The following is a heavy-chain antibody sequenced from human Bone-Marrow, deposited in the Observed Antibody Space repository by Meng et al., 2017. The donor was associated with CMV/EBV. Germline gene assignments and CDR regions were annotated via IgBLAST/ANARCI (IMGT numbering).Heavy chain of an antibody. J-gene: IGHJ4*02. CDR2: IYYSGST. CDR3: AGGDGYNYGY. V-gene: IGHV4-59*01. D-gene: IGHD5-24*01. Sequence: SETLSLTCAVYGGSFSGYYWSWIRQPPGKGLEWIGYIYYSGSTNYNPSLKSRVTISVDTSKNQFSLKLSAVTAADTAVYYCAGGDGYNYGYWGQGTLVTVSS. CDR1: GGSFSGYY.